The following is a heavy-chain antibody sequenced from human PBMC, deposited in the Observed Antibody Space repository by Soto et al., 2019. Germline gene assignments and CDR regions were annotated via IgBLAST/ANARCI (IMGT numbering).Heavy chain of an antibody. CDR3: ARDALVVVITTSTGGGYFDY. D-gene: IGHD3-22*01. V-gene: IGHV1-46*01. CDR1: GYTFTSYY. Sequence: QVQLVQSGAEVKKPGASVKVSCKASGYTFTSYYMHWVRQAPGQGLEWMGIINPSGGSTSYAQKCQGRVTMTRDTSTRTVYMELSSLRSEDRAVYYCARDALVVVITTSTGGGYFDYWGQGTLVTVSS. J-gene: IGHJ4*02. CDR2: INPSGGST.